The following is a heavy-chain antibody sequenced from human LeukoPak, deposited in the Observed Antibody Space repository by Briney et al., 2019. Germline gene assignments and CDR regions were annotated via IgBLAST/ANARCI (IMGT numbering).Heavy chain of an antibody. Sequence: GASVKVSCKASGGTFSSYAISWVRQAPGQGLEWMGGNIPIFGTANYAQKFQGRVTITADESTSTAYMELSSLRSEDTAVYYCARDRRAYCSGGSCYSPLDYWGQGTLVTVSS. CDR3: ARDRRAYCSGGSCYSPLDY. J-gene: IGHJ4*02. CDR2: NIPIFGTA. D-gene: IGHD2-15*01. CDR1: GGTFSSYA. V-gene: IGHV1-69*13.